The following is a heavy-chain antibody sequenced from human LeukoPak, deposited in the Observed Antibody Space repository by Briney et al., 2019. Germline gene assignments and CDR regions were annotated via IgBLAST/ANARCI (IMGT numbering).Heavy chain of an antibody. D-gene: IGHD3-22*01. J-gene: IGHJ4*02. CDR3: AKGYYYDSSGYYTNYFDY. V-gene: IGHV3-23*01. Sequence: GGSLRLSCAASGFTFSSYAMSWVRQAPGKGLEWLSLIRGSGGITYYAGSVKGRFTVSRDSSKNTLYLQMNSLRAEDTAVYYCAKGYYYDSSGYYTNYFDYWGQGTLVTVSS. CDR2: IRGSGGIT. CDR1: GFTFSSYA.